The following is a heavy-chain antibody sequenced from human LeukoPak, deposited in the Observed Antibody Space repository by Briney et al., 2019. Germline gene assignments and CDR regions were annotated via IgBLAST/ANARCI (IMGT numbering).Heavy chain of an antibody. V-gene: IGHV1-18*01. CDR3: AADYCGGDCYSFDY. J-gene: IGHJ4*02. Sequence: ASVKVSCKSSGYTFTSYGISWVRQAPGQGLEWMGWISAYNGNTNYAQKLQGRVTMTTDTSTSTAYVELRSLRSDDTAVYYCAADYCGGDCYSFDYWGQGTLVTVSS. CDR2: ISAYNGNT. D-gene: IGHD2-21*02. CDR1: GYTFTSYG.